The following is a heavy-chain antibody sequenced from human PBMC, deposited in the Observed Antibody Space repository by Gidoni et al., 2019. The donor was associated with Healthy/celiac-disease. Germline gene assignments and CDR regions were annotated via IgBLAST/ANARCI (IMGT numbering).Heavy chain of an antibody. CDR3: ARGYGSGRAYYYGMDV. D-gene: IGHD3-10*01. CDR2: INHSGST. Sequence: QVQLQQWGAGLLKPSETLSLTCAVYGGSFRGYYWSWIRQPPGEGLEWIGEINHSGSTNYNPSLKSRVTISVDTSKNQFSLKLSSVTAADTAVYYCARGYGSGRAYYYGMDVWGQGTTVTVSS. V-gene: IGHV4-34*01. J-gene: IGHJ6*02. CDR1: GGSFRGYY.